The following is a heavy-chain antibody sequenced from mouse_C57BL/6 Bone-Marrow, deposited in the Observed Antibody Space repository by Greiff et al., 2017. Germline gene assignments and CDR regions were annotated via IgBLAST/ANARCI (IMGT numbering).Heavy chain of an antibody. CDR3: ARSGQLRQCYFDY. CDR2: IYPGDGDT. D-gene: IGHD3-2*02. Sequence: QVQLKESGPELVKPGASVKISCKASGYAFSSSWMNWVKQRPGKGLEWIGRIYPGDGDTNYNGKFKGKATLTADKSSSTAYMQLSSLTSEDSAVYFCARSGQLRQCYFDYWGQGTTLPVSS. J-gene: IGHJ2*01. CDR1: GYAFSSSW. V-gene: IGHV1-82*01.